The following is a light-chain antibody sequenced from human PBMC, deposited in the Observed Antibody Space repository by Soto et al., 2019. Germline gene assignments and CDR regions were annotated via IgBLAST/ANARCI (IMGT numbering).Light chain of an antibody. V-gene: IGLV3-21*04. CDR3: QVWDSSSDHPGVV. J-gene: IGLJ2*01. CDR2: YDS. Sequence: SYELTQPPSVSVAPGKTARITCGGNNIGSKSVHWYQQKPGQAPVLVIYYDSDRPSGIPERFSGSNSGNTATLTISRVEAGGEADYYCQVWDSSSDHPGVVFGGGTQLTVL. CDR1: NIGSKS.